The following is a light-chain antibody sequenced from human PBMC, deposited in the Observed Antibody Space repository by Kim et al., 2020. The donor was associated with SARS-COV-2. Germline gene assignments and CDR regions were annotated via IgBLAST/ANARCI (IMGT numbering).Light chain of an antibody. J-gene: IGLJ1*01. Sequence: SYELTQPPSVSVSPGQTASITCSGDKLGDKYACWYQQKPGQSPVLVIYQDSKRPSGIPERFSGSNSGNTATLTISGTQAMDEADYYCQAWDSSTPHYVFG. CDR3: QAWDSSTPHYV. V-gene: IGLV3-1*01. CDR2: QDS. CDR1: KLGDKY.